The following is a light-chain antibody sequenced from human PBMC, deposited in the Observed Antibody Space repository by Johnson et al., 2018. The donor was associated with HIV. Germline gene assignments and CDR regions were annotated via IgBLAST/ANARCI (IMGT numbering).Light chain of an antibody. Sequence: QSVLTQPPSVSAAPGQKVTISCSGSSSNIGRNYVSWYQQLPGTAPKLLIYKNTQRPSGIPDRFSGSTSATSATLGITGLQTRDEADYYCGTWDTSLNAYVFGTGTKVTVL. V-gene: IGLV1-51*02. CDR1: SSNIGRNY. J-gene: IGLJ1*01. CDR2: KNT. CDR3: GTWDTSLNAYV.